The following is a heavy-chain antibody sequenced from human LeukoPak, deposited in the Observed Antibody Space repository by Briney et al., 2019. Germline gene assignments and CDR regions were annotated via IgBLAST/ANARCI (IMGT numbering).Heavy chain of an antibody. CDR1: GFTFSTYS. D-gene: IGHD1-26*01. CDR2: IRYDGSNK. CDR3: ATRSYRLYFDY. Sequence: GGSLRLSCAASGFTFSTYSLNWVRQAPGKGLEWVAFIRYDGSNKYYADSVKGRFTISRDKSKNTLYLQMNSLSTEDTAVYYCATRSYRLYFDYWGQGTLVTVSS. V-gene: IGHV3-30*02. J-gene: IGHJ4*02.